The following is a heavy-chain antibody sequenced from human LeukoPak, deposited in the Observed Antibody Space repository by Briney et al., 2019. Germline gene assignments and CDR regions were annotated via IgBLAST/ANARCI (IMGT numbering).Heavy chain of an antibody. J-gene: IGHJ4*02. D-gene: IGHD3-10*01. CDR2: IRDSATNT. V-gene: IGHV3-23*01. CDR1: GFTFSSYA. CDR3: AKGLWFGEFAY. Sequence: PGGSLRLSCAASGFTFSSYAMTWVRQAPGKGLEWVSAIRDSATNTYYADSVKGRFTISRDNSKNTLYLQMNSLKAEDTAVYYCAKGLWFGEFAYRGQGTLVTVSS.